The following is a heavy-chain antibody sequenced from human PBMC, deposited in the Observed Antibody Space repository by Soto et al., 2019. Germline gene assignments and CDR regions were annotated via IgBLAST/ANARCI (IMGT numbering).Heavy chain of an antibody. CDR3: SYGASFGY. CDR2: ISHSGRT. J-gene: IGHJ4*02. D-gene: IGHD3-10*01. CDR1: GASLRSGSYY. Sequence: SATLSLTCTVSGASLRSGSYYWRWIRQPPGKGLEWIGYISHSGRTNYDPSLKSRLTMSVDTSQNHFSLQLNSVTAADTAVYYCSYGASFGYWGQGTLVTVSS. V-gene: IGHV4-61*01.